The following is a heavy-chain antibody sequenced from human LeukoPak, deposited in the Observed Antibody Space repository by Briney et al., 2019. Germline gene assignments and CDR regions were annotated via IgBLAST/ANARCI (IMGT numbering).Heavy chain of an antibody. CDR1: GFTVSSNY. D-gene: IGHD6-13*01. V-gene: IGHV3-23*01. J-gene: IGHJ4*02. CDR2: ISGSGGST. Sequence: PGGSLRLSCAASGFTVSSNYMSWVRQAPGKGLEWVSAISGSGGSTYYADSVKGRFTISRDNSKSTLYLQMNSLRAEDTAVYYCAKRDSSSWYSRSWGQGTLVTVSS. CDR3: AKRDSSSWYSRS.